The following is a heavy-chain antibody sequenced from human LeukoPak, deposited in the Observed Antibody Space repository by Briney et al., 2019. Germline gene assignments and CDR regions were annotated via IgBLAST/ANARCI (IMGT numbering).Heavy chain of an antibody. D-gene: IGHD2-15*01. J-gene: IGHJ4*02. CDR1: GYTFTGYY. V-gene: IGHV1-2*02. Sequence: GASVKVSCKASGYTFTGYYMHWVRQAPGQGLEWMGWINPNSGGTNYAQKFQGRVTMTRDTSISTAYMELSRLRSDDTAVYYCARAFPYCSGGSCYSPLDYWGQGTLVTVSS. CDR2: INPNSGGT. CDR3: ARAFPYCSGGSCYSPLDY.